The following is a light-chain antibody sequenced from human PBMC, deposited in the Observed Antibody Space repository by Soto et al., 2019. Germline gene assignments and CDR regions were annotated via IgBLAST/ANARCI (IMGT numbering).Light chain of an antibody. CDR1: GSDVGGYNY. Sequence: QSALTQPPSASGSPGQSVSVSCTGTGSDVGGYNYVSWYQQHPGKAPKLIIYEVSKRPSGVPDRFSGSRSGNTASLTVSGLQAEDEADYYCRSYAGGNIFVFGPGTKLTVL. V-gene: IGLV2-8*01. J-gene: IGLJ1*01. CDR3: RSYAGGNIFV. CDR2: EVS.